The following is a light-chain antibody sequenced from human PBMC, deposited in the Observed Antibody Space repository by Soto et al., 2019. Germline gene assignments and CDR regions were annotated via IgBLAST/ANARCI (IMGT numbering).Light chain of an antibody. CDR2: DVS. Sequence: QFVLTQPASVSGSPGQSITISCTGTSSDFGGYNYVSWYQQHPGKAPKLMIYDVSNRPSGVSSRFSGSKSGNTASLTISGLQAEDEADYYCSSYTSSSIRYVFGTGTKVTVL. CDR1: SSDFGGYNY. J-gene: IGLJ1*01. CDR3: SSYTSSSIRYV. V-gene: IGLV2-14*01.